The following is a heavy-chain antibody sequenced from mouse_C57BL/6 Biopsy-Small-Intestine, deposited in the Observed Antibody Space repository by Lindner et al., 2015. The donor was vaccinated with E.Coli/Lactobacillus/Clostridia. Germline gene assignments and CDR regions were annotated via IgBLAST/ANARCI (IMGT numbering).Heavy chain of an antibody. CDR2: INPSSGYT. Sequence: VQLQESGAELVKPGASVKLSCKASGYTFTSYWMHWVKQRPGQGLEWIGYINPSSGYTKYNQKFKDKATLTADKSSSTAYMQLSSLTYEDSAVYYCASDHYGSTYYFDYWGQGTTLTVSS. CDR3: ASDHYGSTYYFDY. J-gene: IGHJ2*01. D-gene: IGHD1-1*01. V-gene: IGHV1-7*01. CDR1: GYTFTSYW.